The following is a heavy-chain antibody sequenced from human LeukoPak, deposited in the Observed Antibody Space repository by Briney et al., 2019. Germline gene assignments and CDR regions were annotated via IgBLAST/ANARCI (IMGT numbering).Heavy chain of an antibody. V-gene: IGHV3-48*03. Sequence: GGSLRLSCAVSGFTFSRYEMSWIRQAPGKGLEWISYISPSGTTMYYVDSVKGRFIISRDNAKDSLYLQMNSLRAEDTAVYYCARDSSYYYDSSGFFDYWGQGTLVTVSS. J-gene: IGHJ4*02. D-gene: IGHD3-22*01. CDR2: ISPSGTTM. CDR3: ARDSSYYYDSSGFFDY. CDR1: GFTFSRYE.